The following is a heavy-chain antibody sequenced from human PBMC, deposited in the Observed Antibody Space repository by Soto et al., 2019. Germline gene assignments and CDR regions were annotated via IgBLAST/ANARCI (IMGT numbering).Heavy chain of an antibody. J-gene: IGHJ5*02. CDR2: INYSGNT. Sequence: SETLSLTCTVSGGSISSYYWSWIRQPPGKGLEWMGYINYSGNTNYNPSLKTRVTISVDTSKNQFSLKLRPVTAADTAVYYCARTEEGTWFDPWGQGTQVTVSS. D-gene: IGHD2-21*02. CDR1: GGSISSYY. V-gene: IGHV4-59*01. CDR3: ARTEEGTWFDP.